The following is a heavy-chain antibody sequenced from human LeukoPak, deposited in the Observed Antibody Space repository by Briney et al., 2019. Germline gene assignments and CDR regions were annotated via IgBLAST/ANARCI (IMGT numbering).Heavy chain of an antibody. CDR3: ARSDYDSSGYYYGYYFDY. CDR1: GYSISSGYY. V-gene: IGHV4-38-2*02. Sequence: SETLSLTCTVSGYSISSGYYWGWIRQPPGKGLEWIGSIYHSGSTYYNPSLKSRVTISVDTSKNQFSLKLSSVTAADTAVYYCARSDYDSSGYYYGYYFDYWSQGTLVTVSS. J-gene: IGHJ4*02. D-gene: IGHD3-22*01. CDR2: IYHSGST.